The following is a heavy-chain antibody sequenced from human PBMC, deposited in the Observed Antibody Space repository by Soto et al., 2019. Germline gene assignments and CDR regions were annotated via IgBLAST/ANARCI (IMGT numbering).Heavy chain of an antibody. J-gene: IGHJ5*02. Sequence: ASVKVSCKASGYTFINFDISWVRQAAGQGLEWLGWMNPGSGKTGYASKFQGRVAMTRDASTGTSHLELSSLTSDDTAVYYCATMASDGTLNWFDPWGQGTLVTVSS. CDR3: ATMASDGTLNWFDP. CDR1: GYTFINFD. D-gene: IGHD1-26*01. CDR2: MNPGSGKT. V-gene: IGHV1-8*02.